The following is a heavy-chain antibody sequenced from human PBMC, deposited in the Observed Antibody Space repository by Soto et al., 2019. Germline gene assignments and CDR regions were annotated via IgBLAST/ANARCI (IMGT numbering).Heavy chain of an antibody. CDR3: VKCPMITAAYYYYDMDV. CDR2: ISGSGITT. CDR1: GFTFSTYP. D-gene: IGHD3-16*01. Sequence: GGSLRLSCAASGFTFSTYPMNWVPQAPGKXLEWVTGISGSGITTYYADSVKGRFTIARDNSKNTVFLQMNSLRAEDTALYYCVKCPMITAAYYYYDMDVWGLGTTVTVSS. J-gene: IGHJ6*02. V-gene: IGHV3-23*01.